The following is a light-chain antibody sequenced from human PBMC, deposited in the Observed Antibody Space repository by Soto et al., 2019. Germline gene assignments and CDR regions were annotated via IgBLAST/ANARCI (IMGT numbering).Light chain of an antibody. Sequence: EIVLTQSPGTLSFSPGESATLSCRASQSVTSSYLAWYQQKPGLAPRLLIYGASSRATGTPDRFSGSGSGTDFTLTISRLEPEDFAVYYCQQYGTSPVTFGGGTRVETK. CDR3: QQYGTSPVT. V-gene: IGKV3-20*01. J-gene: IGKJ4*01. CDR2: GAS. CDR1: QSVTSSY.